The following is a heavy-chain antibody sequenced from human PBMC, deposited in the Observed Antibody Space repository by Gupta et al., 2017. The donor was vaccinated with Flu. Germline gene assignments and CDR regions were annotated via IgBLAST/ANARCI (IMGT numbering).Heavy chain of an antibody. V-gene: IGHV4-4*02. CDR3: AREFSSDAFDI. Sequence: QVQLQESGPGLVKPSETLSLTCVVSGASISSNEWWSWVRQAPGKGLEWIGEISRSGNTNYDPSLKSRVTISLDKSKNLFSLRLTSVTAADTAVYYCAREFSSDAFDIWGQGTMVTVSS. J-gene: IGHJ3*02. CDR1: GASISSNEW. CDR2: ISRSGNT.